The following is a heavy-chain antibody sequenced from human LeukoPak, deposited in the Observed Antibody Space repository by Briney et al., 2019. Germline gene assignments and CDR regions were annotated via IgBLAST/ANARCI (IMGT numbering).Heavy chain of an antibody. J-gene: IGHJ5*02. D-gene: IGHD6-13*01. CDR2: INHSGST. CDR1: GGSISSSSYY. V-gene: IGHV4-39*07. CDR3: ATAAARNWFDP. Sequence: SETLSLTCTVSGGSISSSSYYWGWIRQPPGKGLEWIGEINHSGSTNYNPSLKSRVTISVDTSKNQFSLKLSSVTAADTAVYYCATAAARNWFDPWGQGTLVTVSS.